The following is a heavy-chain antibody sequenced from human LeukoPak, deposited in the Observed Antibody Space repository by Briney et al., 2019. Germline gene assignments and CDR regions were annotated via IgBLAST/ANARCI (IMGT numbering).Heavy chain of an antibody. D-gene: IGHD3-22*01. CDR1: GFTFSSYA. CDR3: ARERSSRKIVEYFQH. CDR2: ITYDGSNK. J-gene: IGHJ1*01. Sequence: GGSLRLSCAASGFTFSSYAMHWVRQAPGKGLEWVAVITYDGSNKYYADSVRGRFTISRDNSKNTLYLQMNSLRAEDTAVYYCARERSSRKIVEYFQHWGRSTVVSVSS. V-gene: IGHV3-30*04.